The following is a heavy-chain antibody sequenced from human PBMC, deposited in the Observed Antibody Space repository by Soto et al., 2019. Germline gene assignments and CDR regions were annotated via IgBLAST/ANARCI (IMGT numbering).Heavy chain of an antibody. CDR2: INPNSGGT. Sequence: QVQLVQSGAEVKKPGASVKVSCKASGYTFTGYYMHWVQQAPGQGLEWMGWINPNSGGTNYAQKFQGWVTMTRDTSISTAYMELSRLRSDDTAVYYCAATYYYDSSGSTHAFDIWGQGTMVTVSS. CDR1: GYTFTGYY. D-gene: IGHD3-22*01. J-gene: IGHJ3*02. V-gene: IGHV1-2*04. CDR3: AATYYYDSSGSTHAFDI.